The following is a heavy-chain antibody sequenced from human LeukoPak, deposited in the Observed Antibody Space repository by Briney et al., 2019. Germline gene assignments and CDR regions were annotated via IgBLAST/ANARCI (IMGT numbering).Heavy chain of an antibody. J-gene: IGHJ5*02. CDR3: ARADFVDAGPYLIGP. CDR2: INPKSGRT. V-gene: IGHV1-2*02. Sequence: ASVKVSCKASGYTFTSYHMHWVRQAPGQGLEWMGWINPKSGRTSSARKFQDRVTMTRDPSISTVYMDMAWLTSDDTAIYFCARADFVDAGPYLIGPWGQGTLVTVSS. D-gene: IGHD3-3*01. CDR1: GYTFTSYH.